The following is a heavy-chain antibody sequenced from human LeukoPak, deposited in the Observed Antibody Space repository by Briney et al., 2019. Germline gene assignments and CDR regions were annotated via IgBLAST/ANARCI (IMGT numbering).Heavy chain of an antibody. J-gene: IGHJ4*02. CDR2: TYYKSKWYY. CDR1: GDSVSINSAT. V-gene: IGHV6-1*01. Sequence: SQTLSLTCDISGDSVSINSATWNWIRQSPSRGLEWLGRTYYKSKWYYGYAVSVKSRITINPDTSKNQFSLHLNSVTPEDTAVYYCARSAAGTIDYWGQGTLVTVSS. CDR3: ARSAAGTIDY. D-gene: IGHD6-13*01.